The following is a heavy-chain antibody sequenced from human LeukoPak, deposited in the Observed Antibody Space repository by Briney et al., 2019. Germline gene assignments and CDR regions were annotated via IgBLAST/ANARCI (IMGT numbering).Heavy chain of an antibody. CDR3: ARDGAATFPDF. D-gene: IGHD1-26*01. J-gene: IGHJ4*02. V-gene: IGHV4-34*01. Sequence: SETLSLTCAVYGGSFSGYYWSWIRQPPGKGLEWIGETNHSGSTNYNPSLKSRVTISVDTSKNQFSLKLSSVTAADTAVYYCARDGAATFPDFWGQGTLVTVSS. CDR1: GGSFSGYY. CDR2: TNHSGST.